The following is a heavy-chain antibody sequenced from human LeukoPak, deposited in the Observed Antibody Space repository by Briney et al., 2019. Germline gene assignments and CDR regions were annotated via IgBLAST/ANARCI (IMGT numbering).Heavy chain of an antibody. CDR1: GDSIGSHY. J-gene: IGHJ3*01. CDR2: IFYFGST. D-gene: IGHD3-22*01. V-gene: IGHV4-59*11. Sequence: SETLSLTCTVSGDSIGSHYWSWIRQPPGKGLEWMGYIFYFGSTNSNPYIKRRVNISVEKSKNKFSLTLNSVTTADTAVYYCARDYYDSRGEAFDLWGQGTMVTVSS. CDR3: ARDYYDSRGEAFDL.